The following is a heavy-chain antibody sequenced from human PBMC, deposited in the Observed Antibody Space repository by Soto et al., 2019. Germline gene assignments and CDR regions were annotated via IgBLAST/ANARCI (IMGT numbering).Heavy chain of an antibody. CDR2: ISYDGSNK. Sequence: QVQLVESGGGVVQPGRSLRLSCAASGFTFSSYGMHWVRQAPGKGLEWVAVISYDGSNKYYADSVKGRFTISRDNSKNTLYLQMNSLRAEDTAVYYCAKESRTTVTTKSRNYYYYGMDVWGQGTTVTVSS. D-gene: IGHD4-4*01. CDR1: GFTFSSYG. V-gene: IGHV3-30*18. CDR3: AKESRTTVTTKSRNYYYYGMDV. J-gene: IGHJ6*02.